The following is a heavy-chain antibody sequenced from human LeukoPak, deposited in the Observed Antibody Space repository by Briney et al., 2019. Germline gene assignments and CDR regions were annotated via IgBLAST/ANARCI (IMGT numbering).Heavy chain of an antibody. J-gene: IGHJ5*02. D-gene: IGHD5-12*01. V-gene: IGHV3-23*01. CDR1: GFTFSSYA. Sequence: GGSLRLSCAASGFTFSSYAMSWVRQAPGKGLEWVSAISGSGGSTYYADSVKGRFTISRDNSKNTLYLQMNSLRAEDTAVYYCGKDGGYDWILGWFDPWGQGTLVTVSS. CDR3: GKDGGYDWILGWFDP. CDR2: ISGSGGST.